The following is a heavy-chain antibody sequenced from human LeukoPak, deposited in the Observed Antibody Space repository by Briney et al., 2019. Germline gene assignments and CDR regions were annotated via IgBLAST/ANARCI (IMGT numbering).Heavy chain of an antibody. V-gene: IGHV1-2*02. CDR3: ARDRSDILTGADAFDI. CDR2: INPNIGDT. Sequence: ASVRLSCKASGYTFTDYYIHWVRQAPGQGLEWMGWINPNIGDTTYAQKFQGRVTVTTDTSISTAYMELSRLRSDDTAMYYCARDRSDILTGADAFDIWGQGTMVTVSS. D-gene: IGHD3-9*01. J-gene: IGHJ3*02. CDR1: GYTFTDYY.